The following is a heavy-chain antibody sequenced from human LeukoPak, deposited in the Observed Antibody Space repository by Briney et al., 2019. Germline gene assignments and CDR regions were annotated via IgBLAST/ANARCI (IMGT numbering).Heavy chain of an antibody. Sequence: GGSLRLSCAASGFTVSTTYMSWVRQAPGKGLEWVSAISGSGGSTYYADSVKGRFTISRDNSKNTLYLQMNSLRAEDTAVYYCAKVGGAAAGSNWFDPWGQGTLVTVSS. CDR2: ISGSGGST. J-gene: IGHJ5*02. CDR1: GFTVSTTY. V-gene: IGHV3-23*01. CDR3: AKVGGAAAGSNWFDP. D-gene: IGHD6-13*01.